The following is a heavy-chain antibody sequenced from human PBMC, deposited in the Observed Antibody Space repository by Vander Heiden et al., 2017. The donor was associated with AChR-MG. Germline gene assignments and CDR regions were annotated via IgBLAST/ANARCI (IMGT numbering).Heavy chain of an antibody. J-gene: IGHJ4*02. D-gene: IGHD3-3*01. CDR1: GYTFTSYY. V-gene: IGHV1-46*03. Sequence: QVQLVQSGAEVKKPGASVKVSCTASGYTFTSYYMHWVRQAPGQGLEWMGIINPSGGSTSYAQKFQGRVTMTRDTSTSTVYMELSSLRSEDTAVYYCARGYYDFWSARDYFDYWGQGTLVTVSS. CDR3: ARGYYDFWSARDYFDY. CDR2: INPSGGST.